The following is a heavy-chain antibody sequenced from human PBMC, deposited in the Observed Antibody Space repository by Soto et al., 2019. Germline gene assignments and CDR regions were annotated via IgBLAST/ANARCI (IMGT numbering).Heavy chain of an antibody. J-gene: IGHJ5*01. CDR3: AKDRVVRMILRPPGWFDY. D-gene: IGHD2-15*01. V-gene: IGHV3-30*18. Sequence: GSLRLSCATSGFPFNSYGMHWGRQAPGKGLEWVAVISYDGSDKYYADSVKGRFTISRDNSKNTLYLQMNSLRVEDTAVYYCAKDRVVRMILRPPGWFDYWGQGTRVTVSS. CDR2: ISYDGSDK. CDR1: GFPFNSYG.